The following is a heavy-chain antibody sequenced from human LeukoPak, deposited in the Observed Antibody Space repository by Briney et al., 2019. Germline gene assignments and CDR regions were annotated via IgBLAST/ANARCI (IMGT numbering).Heavy chain of an antibody. CDR2: IASSGRNT. J-gene: IGHJ3*01. V-gene: IGHV3-23*01. Sequence: GGSLRLSCATSGFNFNDAAMTWVRQAPGKGLEWVSLIASSGRNTYYTDSVRGRFTISRDNSKKTLSLQMNSLRVEDTAIYYCAKDIQLSAWGLGTMVTVSS. CDR1: GFNFNDAA. CDR3: AKDIQLSA. D-gene: IGHD5-24*01.